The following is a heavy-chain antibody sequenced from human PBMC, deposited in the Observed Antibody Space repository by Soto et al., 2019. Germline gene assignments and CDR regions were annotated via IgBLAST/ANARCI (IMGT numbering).Heavy chain of an antibody. CDR1: GFTFSSYA. V-gene: IGHV3-30-3*01. D-gene: IGHD2-15*01. CDR3: ARDPGGRWFDP. Sequence: VGSLRLSCAASGFTFSSYAMHWVRQAPGKGLEWVAVISYDGSNKYYADSVKGRFTISRDNSKNTLYLQMNSLRAEDTAVYYCARDPGGRWFDPWGQGTLVTVSS. J-gene: IGHJ5*02. CDR2: ISYDGSNK.